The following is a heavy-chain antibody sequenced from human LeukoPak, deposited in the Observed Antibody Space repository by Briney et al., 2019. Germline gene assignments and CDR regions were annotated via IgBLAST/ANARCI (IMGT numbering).Heavy chain of an antibody. CDR1: GFTFSSFA. CDR2: IIGNGGSA. J-gene: IGHJ5*02. D-gene: IGHD5-18*01. V-gene: IGHV3-23*01. Sequence: PGGSLRLSCSASGFTFSSFALSWVRQAPGKGLEWVSGIIGNGGSAYYADSVKGRFTISRDNSKDTLYLQMNSLRAEDTAVYYCATETGYNYGFDHWGQGTLVTVSS. CDR3: ATETGYNYGFDH.